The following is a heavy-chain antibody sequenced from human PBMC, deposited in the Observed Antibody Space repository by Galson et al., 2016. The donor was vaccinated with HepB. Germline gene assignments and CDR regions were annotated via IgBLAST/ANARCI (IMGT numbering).Heavy chain of an antibody. J-gene: IGHJ4*02. CDR2: INPDGRAK. Sequence: SLRLSCAASGFKFNSYWLNWVRQSPVKGLEWVANINPDGRAKTYVDSVRGRFTTSRDNAKNSFYLEMNSLTAEDTATYYCAAWGLDNPWGQGSLVTVSS. CDR1: GFKFNSYW. D-gene: IGHD2-2*03. V-gene: IGHV3-7*03. CDR3: AAWGLDNP.